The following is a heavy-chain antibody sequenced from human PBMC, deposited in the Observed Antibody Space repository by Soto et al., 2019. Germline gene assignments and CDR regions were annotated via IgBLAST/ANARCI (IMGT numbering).Heavy chain of an antibody. CDR2: INSDGSST. CDR1: GFTFSSYS. CDR3: ATYTQDGFWSGLVGDV. Sequence: GGSLRLSCAASGFTFSSYSMNWVRQAPGKGLVWVSRINSDGSSTSYADSVKGRFTISRDNAKNTLYLQMNSLRAEDTAVYYCATYTQDGFWSGLVGDVWGQGTTVTVSS. V-gene: IGHV3-74*01. D-gene: IGHD3-3*01. J-gene: IGHJ6*02.